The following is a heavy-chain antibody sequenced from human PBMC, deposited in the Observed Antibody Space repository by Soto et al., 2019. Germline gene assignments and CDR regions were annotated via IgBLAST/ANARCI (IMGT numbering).Heavy chain of an antibody. CDR2: INPDGSEK. V-gene: IGHV3-7*01. Sequence: GGFLRLSCAASGFTFSSFWMDWVRQAPGKGLEWVANINPDGSEKHYVDSVKGRFTISRDNAKNSLYLQMSRLTAEDSALYYCSRSLDSWGQGTRVTVSS. CDR1: GFTFSSFW. J-gene: IGHJ4*02. CDR3: SRSLDS.